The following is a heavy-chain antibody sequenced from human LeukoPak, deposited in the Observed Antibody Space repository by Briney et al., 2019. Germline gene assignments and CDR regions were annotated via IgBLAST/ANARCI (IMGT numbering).Heavy chain of an antibody. CDR1: GGSISSSSHY. CDR2: IYYSGST. CDR3: ARHAVVVVAVFVCWFDP. Sequence: SGTQSLICTVSGGSISSSSHYWGWIRQPPGKGLEWIGSIYYSGSTYYNPSLKSRVTISVDTSKNQFSLKLSSVTAADTAVYYCARHAVVVVAVFVCWFDPWGQGTMLTVSS. J-gene: IGHJ5*02. V-gene: IGHV4-39*01. D-gene: IGHD2-15*01.